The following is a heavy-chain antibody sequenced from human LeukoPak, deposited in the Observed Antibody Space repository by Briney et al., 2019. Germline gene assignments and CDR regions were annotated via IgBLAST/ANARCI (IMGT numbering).Heavy chain of an antibody. D-gene: IGHD3-3*01. CDR3: ARSNDFRSGYLFDY. V-gene: IGHV3-7*01. Sequence: GGSLRLSCAASGFTFSSYWMSWVRQAPGKGLEGVANIKQDGSEKYFVDSVEGRFAISRDNAKNSLYLQMDSLRAEDTAVYYCARSNDFRSGYLFDYWGQGILVTVSS. CDR2: IKQDGSEK. J-gene: IGHJ4*02. CDR1: GFTFSSYW.